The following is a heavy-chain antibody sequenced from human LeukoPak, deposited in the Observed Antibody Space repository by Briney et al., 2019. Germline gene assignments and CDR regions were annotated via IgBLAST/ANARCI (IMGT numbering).Heavy chain of an antibody. CDR2: ISPVSTYI. CDR1: GFIFNCYT. J-gene: IGHJ6*02. V-gene: IGHV3-21*01. D-gene: IGHD2-15*01. CDR3: VRDVSRRIGMDV. Sequence: GGSLRLSCAASGFIFNCYTMNWVRQAPGKGLEWVATISPVSTYIWYRDSVKGRCTISRDNVKNSLYLQIDSLRAEDTAVYYCVRDVSRRIGMDVWGQGTTVTVSS.